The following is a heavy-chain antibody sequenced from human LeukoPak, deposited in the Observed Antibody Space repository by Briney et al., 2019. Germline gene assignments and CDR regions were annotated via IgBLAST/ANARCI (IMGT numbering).Heavy chain of an antibody. CDR3: ARDPHYGDFRRYYFYMDV. V-gene: IGHV1-2*02. CDR1: GYTFTGYY. D-gene: IGHD4-17*01. J-gene: IGHJ6*03. CDR2: INPNSGGT. Sequence: ASVKVSGKASGYTFTGYYIHWVRQAPGQGLEWMGWINPNSGGTIYAQKFQGRVTMTRDTSISTAYMELSRLRSDDTAVYYCARDPHYGDFRRYYFYMDVWGKGTTVTVSS.